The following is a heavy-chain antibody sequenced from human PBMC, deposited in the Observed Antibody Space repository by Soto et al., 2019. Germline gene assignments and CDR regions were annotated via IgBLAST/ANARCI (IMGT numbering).Heavy chain of an antibody. J-gene: IGHJ4*02. CDR1: GFSLSTSGVG. CDR3: AHTFRTLFDY. Sequence: QITLKESGPTLVKPTQTLTLTCTFSGFSLSTSGVGVGWIRQPPGKALEWLALIYWDDDKRYSPSLKSRLTTTKDTSKNHVVLTMTNMDPVDTATYDCAHTFRTLFDYWGQGTLVTVSS. V-gene: IGHV2-5*02. CDR2: IYWDDDK.